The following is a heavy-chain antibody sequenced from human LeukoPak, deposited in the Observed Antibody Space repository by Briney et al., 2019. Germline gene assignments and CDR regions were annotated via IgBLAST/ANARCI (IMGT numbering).Heavy chain of an antibody. Sequence: GGSLRLSCAASGFTFSTYSMNWVRQAPGKGLEWVSYISSSSSTIYYADSVKGRFTISRDNAKNSLYLQMNSLRAEDTAVYYCARTRITTGTTGNYWGQGTLVTVSS. J-gene: IGHJ4*02. CDR3: ARTRITTGTTGNY. D-gene: IGHD1-1*01. CDR1: GFTFSTYS. V-gene: IGHV3-48*04. CDR2: ISSSSSTI.